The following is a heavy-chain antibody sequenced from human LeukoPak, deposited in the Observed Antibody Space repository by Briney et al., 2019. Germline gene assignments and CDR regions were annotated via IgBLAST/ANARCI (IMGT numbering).Heavy chain of an antibody. CDR1: GFTFSTYS. Sequence: GGSLRLSCAASGFTFSTYSMNWVRQAPGKGLEWVSYISSSISTMYYADSVEGRFTTSRDNAKTSLYLQMNSLRDEDTAIYYCARDFADGDGFDTWGQGTLVTVSS. V-gene: IGHV3-48*02. CDR3: ARDFADGDGFDT. CDR2: ISSSISTM. J-gene: IGHJ3*02.